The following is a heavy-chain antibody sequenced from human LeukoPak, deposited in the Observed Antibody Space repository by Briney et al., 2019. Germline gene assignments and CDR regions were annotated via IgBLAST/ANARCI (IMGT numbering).Heavy chain of an antibody. Sequence: GGSLRLSCAASGFTVSSNYMSWVRQAPGKGLEWVSVIYSGGSTYYADSVKGRFTISRDNSKNTLYLQMNSLRDEDTAMYYCAKDPYSGSFEYFQHWGQGTLVTVSS. D-gene: IGHD1-26*01. CDR2: IYSGGST. CDR1: GFTVSSNY. V-gene: IGHV3-53*05. CDR3: AKDPYSGSFEYFQH. J-gene: IGHJ1*01.